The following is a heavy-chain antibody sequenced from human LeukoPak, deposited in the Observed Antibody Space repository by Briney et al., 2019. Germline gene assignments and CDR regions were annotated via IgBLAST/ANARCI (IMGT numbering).Heavy chain of an antibody. D-gene: IGHD2-2*01. CDR3: ARGVRYCSSTSCYFRAFDI. Sequence: PGRSLRLSCAASGFTFSSYAMHWVRQAPGKGLEWVAVISYDGSNKYYADSVKGRFTISRDNSKHTLYLQMNSLRAEDTAVYYCARGVRYCSSTSCYFRAFDIWGQGTMVTVSS. V-gene: IGHV3-30-3*01. J-gene: IGHJ3*02. CDR2: ISYDGSNK. CDR1: GFTFSSYA.